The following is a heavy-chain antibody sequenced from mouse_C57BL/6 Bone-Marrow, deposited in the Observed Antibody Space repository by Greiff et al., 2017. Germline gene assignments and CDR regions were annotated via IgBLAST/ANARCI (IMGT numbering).Heavy chain of an antibody. CDR2: INPNYGTT. Sequence: VQLQQSGPELVKPGASVKISCKASGYSFTDYTMNWVKQSNGKSLEWIGVINPNYGTTSYNQKFKGKATLTVDPSSSTAYMQLNSLTSEDSAVYCCADLTDYDSSFYAMDYGGQGTSVTVSS. J-gene: IGHJ4*01. V-gene: IGHV1-39*01. D-gene: IGHD2-4*01. CDR3: ADLTDYDSSFYAMDY. CDR1: GYSFTDYT.